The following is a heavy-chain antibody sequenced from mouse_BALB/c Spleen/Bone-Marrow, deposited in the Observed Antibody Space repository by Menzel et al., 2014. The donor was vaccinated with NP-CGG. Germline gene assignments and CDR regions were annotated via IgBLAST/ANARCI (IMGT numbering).Heavy chain of an antibody. CDR2: INPYDGDT. V-gene: IGHV1-20*02. CDR1: GYSFTGYF. Sequence: VQLQQSGPELVTPGASVKISCKASGYSFTGYFMNWVMRSHGKSLEWIGRINPYDGDTFYNQKFEGKATSTVDKSSSTAHMELRSLASEDSAVYYXARSGYYDGFAYWGQGTLVTVSA. J-gene: IGHJ3*01. D-gene: IGHD2-4*01. CDR3: ARSGYYDGFAY.